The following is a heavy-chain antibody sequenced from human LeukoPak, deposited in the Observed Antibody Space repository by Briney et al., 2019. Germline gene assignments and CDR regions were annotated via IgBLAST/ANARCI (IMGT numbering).Heavy chain of an antibody. Sequence: PGGSLRLSCAASGFTFSSYSTNWVRQAPGKGLEWVSSISSSSSYIYYADSVKGRFTISRDNAKNSLYLQMNSLRAEDTAVYYCASLGVVVVAANAENWFDPWGQGTLVTVSS. J-gene: IGHJ5*02. CDR1: GFTFSSYS. D-gene: IGHD2-15*01. CDR2: ISSSSSYI. CDR3: ASLGVVVVAANAENWFDP. V-gene: IGHV3-21*01.